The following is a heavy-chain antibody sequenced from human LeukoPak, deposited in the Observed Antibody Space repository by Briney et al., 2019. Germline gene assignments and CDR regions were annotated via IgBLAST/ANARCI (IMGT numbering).Heavy chain of an antibody. CDR3: ARDQAAAGHNWFDP. Sequence: PGGSLRLSCAASGFTFSSYAMSWVRQAPGKGLEWVSAISGSGGSTYYADSVKGRFTISRDNAKNSLYLQMNSLRDEDTAVYYCARDQAAAGHNWFDPWGQGTLVTVSS. D-gene: IGHD6-13*01. CDR2: ISGSGGST. CDR1: GFTFSSYA. V-gene: IGHV3-23*01. J-gene: IGHJ5*02.